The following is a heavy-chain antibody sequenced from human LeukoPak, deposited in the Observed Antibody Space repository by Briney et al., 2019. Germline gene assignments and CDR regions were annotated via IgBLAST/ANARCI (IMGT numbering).Heavy chain of an antibody. CDR2: ICYDGSNK. D-gene: IGHD3-3*01. CDR1: GFTFSTYG. CDR3: AKDLRYYDFWSGLADY. V-gene: IGHV3-33*06. J-gene: IGHJ4*02. Sequence: GGSLRLSCAASGFTFSTYGMHWVRQAPGKGLEWVALICYDGSNKYYADSVKGRFTTSRDNSKNTLYLQMNSLRAEDTAVYYCAKDLRYYDFWSGLADYWGQGTLVTVSS.